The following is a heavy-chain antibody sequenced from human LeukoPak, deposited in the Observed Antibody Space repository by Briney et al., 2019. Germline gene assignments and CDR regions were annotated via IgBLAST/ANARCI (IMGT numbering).Heavy chain of an antibody. CDR2: IYSTGST. V-gene: IGHV4-61*02. CDR1: GGSFSSGGHY. CDR3: ARRMRWTGDWFDP. D-gene: IGHD2-15*01. Sequence: PSETLSLTCTASGGSFSSGGHYGSWIGQPAGKGLESLGRIYSTGSTNYNPSLRSRVTISADTSKNHFSLKLSSVTAADTAVYYCARRMRWTGDWFDPWGQGALVTVSS. J-gene: IGHJ5*02.